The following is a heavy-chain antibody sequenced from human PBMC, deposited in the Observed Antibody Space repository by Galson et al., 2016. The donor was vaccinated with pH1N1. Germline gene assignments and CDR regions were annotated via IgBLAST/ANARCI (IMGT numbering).Heavy chain of an antibody. CDR1: GDSISINNGF. D-gene: IGHD4-17*01. J-gene: IGHJ2*01. CDR2: LYYSETA. Sequence: SETLSLTCTVSGDSISINNGFWGWIRQPPGKGLEWIGSLYYSETAYYNPSLKSRVTISVDTSKNQFSPKVRSVTAAETAVYYCARPDYVDVDFKNWYSALWGRGTLVTVSS. CDR3: ARPDYVDVDFKNWYSAL. V-gene: IGHV4-39*01.